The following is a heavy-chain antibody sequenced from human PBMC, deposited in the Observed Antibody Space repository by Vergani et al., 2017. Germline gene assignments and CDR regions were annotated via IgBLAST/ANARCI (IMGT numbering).Heavy chain of an antibody. CDR2: IIPIFGIA. D-gene: IGHD5-18*01. V-gene: IGHV1-69*17. CDR1: GGTFSSYA. Sequence: QVQLVQSGAEVKKPGSSVKVSCKASGGTFSSYAISWVRQAPGQGLEWMGGIIPIFGIANYAQKFQGRVTITADKSTSTAYMELGSLRSEDTAVYYCARDTADTAMVSYYYYGMDVWGQGTTVTVSS. J-gene: IGHJ6*02. CDR3: ARDTADTAMVSYYYYGMDV.